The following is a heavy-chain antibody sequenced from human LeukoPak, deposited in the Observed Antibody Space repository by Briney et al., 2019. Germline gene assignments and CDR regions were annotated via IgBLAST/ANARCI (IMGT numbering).Heavy chain of an antibody. J-gene: IGHJ4*02. V-gene: IGHV3-21*01. CDR2: ISSSSSYI. D-gene: IGHD2-2*01. Sequence: PGGSLRLSCAASGFTFSSYSMNWVRQAPGKGLEWVSSISSSSSYIYYADSVKGRFTISRDNAKNSLYLQMNSLRAEGTAVYYCANSEDIVVVPAAIPFDYWGQGTLVTVSS. CDR3: ANSEDIVVVPAAIPFDY. CDR1: GFTFSSYS.